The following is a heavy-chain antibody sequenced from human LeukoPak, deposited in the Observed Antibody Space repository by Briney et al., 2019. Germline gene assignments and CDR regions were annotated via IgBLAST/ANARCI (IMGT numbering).Heavy chain of an antibody. CDR3: ARDVYSSGWTFDY. CDR1: GFTVSSNY. D-gene: IGHD6-19*01. CDR2: IYSGGST. J-gene: IGHJ4*02. V-gene: IGHV3-66*01. Sequence: PGGSLRLSCAASGFTVSSNYMSWVRQAPGKGLEWVSVIYSGGSTYYADSVKGRFTISRDNSKNTLYLQMNSLRAEDTAVYYCARDVYSSGWTFDYWGQGTLVTVSS.